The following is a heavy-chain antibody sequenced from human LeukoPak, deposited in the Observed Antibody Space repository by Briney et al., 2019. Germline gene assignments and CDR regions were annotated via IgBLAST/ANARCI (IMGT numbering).Heavy chain of an antibody. J-gene: IGHJ5*02. D-gene: IGHD2-2*01. Sequence: PGGSLRLSCAASGFTFSSYGMHWGRQAPGKGLEWVAVIWYDGSNKYYADSVKGRFTISRDNSKNTLYLQMNSLRAEDTAVYYCAKDRRYCSSTSCYPDNWFDPWGQGTLVTVSS. CDR2: IWYDGSNK. CDR3: AKDRRYCSSTSCYPDNWFDP. V-gene: IGHV3-33*06. CDR1: GFTFSSYG.